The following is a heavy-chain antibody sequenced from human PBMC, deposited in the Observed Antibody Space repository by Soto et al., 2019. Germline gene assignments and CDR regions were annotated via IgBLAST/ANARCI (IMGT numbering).Heavy chain of an antibody. CDR2: FDPEDGET. CDR1: GYTLTELS. CDR3: ATDRGINMVRGVIIRGLFDP. Sequence: ASVKVSCKVSGYTLTELSMHWVRQAPGKGLEWMGGFDPEDGETIYAQKFQGRVTMTEDTSTDTAYMELSSLRSEDTAVYYCATDRGINMVRGVIIRGLFDPWGQGTLVTVSS. D-gene: IGHD3-10*01. J-gene: IGHJ5*02. V-gene: IGHV1-24*01.